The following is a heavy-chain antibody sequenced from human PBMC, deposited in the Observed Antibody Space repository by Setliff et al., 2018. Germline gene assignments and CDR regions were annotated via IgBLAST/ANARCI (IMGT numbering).Heavy chain of an antibody. CDR1: GGSISTSSY. CDR2: IYYSGTT. J-gene: IGHJ3*02. Sequence: KPSETLSLTCTVSGGSISTSSYWGWIRQPPGKVLEWIGSIYYSGTTYYNPSLKSRVTISVDTSKNQFSLKLSSVTDADTAVYYCARRGYYYGWGDSNAFDIWGQGTMVTVSS. V-gene: IGHV4-39*01. D-gene: IGHD3-10*01. CDR3: ARRGYYYGWGDSNAFDI.